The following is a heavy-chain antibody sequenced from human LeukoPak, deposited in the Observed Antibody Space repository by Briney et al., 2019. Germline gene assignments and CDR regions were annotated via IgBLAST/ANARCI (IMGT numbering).Heavy chain of an antibody. CDR3: AKTSGWYFDYFDY. CDR2: ISGSGGST. Sequence: GGSLRLSCAASGFTFSSHAMSWVRQAPGKGLEWVSAISGSGGSTYYADSVKGRFTISRDNSKNTLYLQMNSLRAEDTAVYYCAKTSGWYFDYFDYWGQGTLVTVSS. J-gene: IGHJ4*02. D-gene: IGHD6-19*01. V-gene: IGHV3-23*01. CDR1: GFTFSSHA.